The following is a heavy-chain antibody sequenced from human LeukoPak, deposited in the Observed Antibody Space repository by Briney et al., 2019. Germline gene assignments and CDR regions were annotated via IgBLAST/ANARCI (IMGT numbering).Heavy chain of an antibody. V-gene: IGHV4-39*01. D-gene: IGHD5-18*01. J-gene: IGHJ3*02. Sequence: PSGTLSLTCTVSGVSISSCSNYWGWLPPPPGKGWEWLVSIDYSGSTYYNPSLKSLVSTSAYTPKNQFSLKLSLVTAAQTAVYSCARLGGYSCCYCGAFDIWGQGTLVTVSS. CDR2: IDYSGST. CDR3: ARLGGYSCCYCGAFDI. CDR1: GVSISSCSNY.